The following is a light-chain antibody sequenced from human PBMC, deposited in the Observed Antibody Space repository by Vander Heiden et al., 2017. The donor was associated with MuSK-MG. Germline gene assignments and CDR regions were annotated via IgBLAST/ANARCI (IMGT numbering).Light chain of an antibody. Sequence: IVMTQSPATLSVSPGERATLSCRASQSVSSALAWYQQKPGQAPRLLISGASSRATGIPARFSGSVSGTEFTLTISSLQSEDFAFYYCQQYDKWPHTFGQGTRLEIK. CDR3: QQYDKWPHT. J-gene: IGKJ5*01. V-gene: IGKV3D-15*01. CDR2: GAS. CDR1: QSVSSA.